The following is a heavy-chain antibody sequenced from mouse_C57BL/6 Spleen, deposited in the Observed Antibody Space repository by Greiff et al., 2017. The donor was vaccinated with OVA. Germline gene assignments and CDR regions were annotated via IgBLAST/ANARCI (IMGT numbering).Heavy chain of an antibody. J-gene: IGHJ2*01. CDR1: GFTFSSYA. V-gene: IGHV5-4*03. CDR3: ARVGTTVVARNYFDY. D-gene: IGHD1-1*01. CDR2: ISDGGSYT. Sequence: DVKLVESGGGLVKPGGSLKLSCAASGFTFSSYAMSWVRQTPEKRLEWVATISDGGSYTYYPDNVKGRFTISRDNAKNNLYLQMSHLKSEDTAMYYCARVGTTVVARNYFDYWGQGTTLTVSS.